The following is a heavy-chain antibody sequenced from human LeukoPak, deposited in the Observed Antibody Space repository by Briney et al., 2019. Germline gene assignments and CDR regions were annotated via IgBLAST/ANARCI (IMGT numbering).Heavy chain of an antibody. V-gene: IGHV3-49*02. J-gene: IGHJ4*02. Sequence: SWVRQAPGKGLEWVGFIRSKAYGGTTEYAASVKGRFTISRDDSKSIAYLQMNSLKTEDTAVYYCTRGAADDYWGQGTLVTVSS. D-gene: IGHD6-13*01. CDR2: IRSKAYGGTT. CDR3: TRGAADDY.